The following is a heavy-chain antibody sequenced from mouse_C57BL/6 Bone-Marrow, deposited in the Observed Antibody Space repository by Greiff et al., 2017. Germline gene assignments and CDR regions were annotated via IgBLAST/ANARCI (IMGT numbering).Heavy chain of an antibody. CDR3: ARDLLWLRRAWFAY. J-gene: IGHJ3*01. Sequence: EVQLQQSGPVLVKPGASVKMSCKASGYTFTDYYMNWVRQSHGKSLEWIGVINPYNGGTSYNQKFKGKATLTVDKSSSTAYMELNSLTSEDSAVYYCARDLLWLRRAWFAYWGQGTLVTVSA. CDR2: INPYNGGT. V-gene: IGHV1-19*01. CDR1: GYTFTDYY. D-gene: IGHD2-2*01.